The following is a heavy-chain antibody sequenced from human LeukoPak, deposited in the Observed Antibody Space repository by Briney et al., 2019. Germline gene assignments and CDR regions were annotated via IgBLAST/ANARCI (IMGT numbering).Heavy chain of an antibody. D-gene: IGHD3-22*01. Sequence: GGSLRLSCAASGFTVSSNYMSWVRQAPGKGLEWVSVIYSGGSTYYADSVKGRFTISRDNSKNTLYLQMNSLRAEDTAVYYCASVDDSSGYYHFDYWGQGTLVTVSS. J-gene: IGHJ4*02. CDR1: GFTVSSNY. CDR2: IYSGGST. CDR3: ASVDDSSGYYHFDY. V-gene: IGHV3-53*01.